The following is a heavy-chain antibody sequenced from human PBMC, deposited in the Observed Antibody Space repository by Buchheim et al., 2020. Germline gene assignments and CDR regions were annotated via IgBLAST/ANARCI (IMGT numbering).Heavy chain of an antibody. D-gene: IGHD3-10*01. CDR1: GFTFSSYG. Sequence: QVQLVESGGGVVQPGRSLRLSCAASGFTFSSYGMHWVRQAPGKGLEWVAVISYDGSNKYYADSVKGRLTISRDNSKNTLYLQMNSLRAEDTAVYYCAKDFRSGSGSYYPPYYYYGMDVWGQGTT. CDR2: ISYDGSNK. J-gene: IGHJ6*02. V-gene: IGHV3-30*18. CDR3: AKDFRSGSGSYYPPYYYYGMDV.